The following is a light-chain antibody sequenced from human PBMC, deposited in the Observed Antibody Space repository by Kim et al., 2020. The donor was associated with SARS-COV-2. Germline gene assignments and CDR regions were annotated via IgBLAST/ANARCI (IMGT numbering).Light chain of an antibody. CDR3: HVWDSSTGQLL. CDR2: YDG. Sequence: APGEPARITSDGGNIGTKSVYWYQQQAGRTPVLLIYYDGRRTSGIPQRFSGSNSGNTAALTVSRVVAGDEADYYCHVWDSSTGQLLFGGGTKLTVL. J-gene: IGLJ3*02. CDR1: NIGTKS. V-gene: IGLV3-21*04.